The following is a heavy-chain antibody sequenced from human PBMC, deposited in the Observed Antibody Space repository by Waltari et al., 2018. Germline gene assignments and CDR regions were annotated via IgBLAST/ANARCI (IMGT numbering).Heavy chain of an antibody. D-gene: IGHD1-26*01. J-gene: IGHJ4*02. V-gene: IGHV3-48*03. CDR1: GFTFFNYE. CDR3: TRGLVGAPG. Sequence: VQLVESGGDVLQPGGSLRLTCETSGFTFFNYEMNWVRQVPGKGMEWIAYISNTGTRTFYSDSVRGRFTISRDDAKNSVFLQMNDLKVDDSGLYYCTRGLVGAPGWGQGTLVTVSS. CDR2: ISNTGTRT.